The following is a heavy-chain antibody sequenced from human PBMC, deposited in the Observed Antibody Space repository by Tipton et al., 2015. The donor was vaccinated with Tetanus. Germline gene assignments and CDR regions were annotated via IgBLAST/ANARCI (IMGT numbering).Heavy chain of an antibody. Sequence: TLFLTCTVSGGSVSRSSHYWSWIRQPPGKQLEWVGYIYHSGNTNYNPSLKSRVTISFGTSKNQFSLNLESVTPADTAVYYCARANNDIPKKGPFDSWGQGTLVIVSS. J-gene: IGHJ4*02. CDR2: IYHSGNT. CDR3: ARANNDIPKKGPFDS. D-gene: IGHD1-1*01. CDR1: GGSVSRSSHY. V-gene: IGHV4-61*01.